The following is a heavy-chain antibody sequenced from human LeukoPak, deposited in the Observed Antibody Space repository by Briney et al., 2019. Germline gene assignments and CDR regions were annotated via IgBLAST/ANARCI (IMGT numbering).Heavy chain of an antibody. Sequence: GRSLRLSCAASGFTFSSYWMHWVRQAPGKGLVWVSRINSDGGSTYSADSVKGRFTISRDNAKNTLYLQMNSLRAEDTAVYYCAKDVLGEDNWFDPWGQGTLVTVSS. CDR2: INSDGGST. V-gene: IGHV3-74*01. J-gene: IGHJ5*02. D-gene: IGHD3-10*01. CDR1: GFTFSSYW. CDR3: AKDVLGEDNWFDP.